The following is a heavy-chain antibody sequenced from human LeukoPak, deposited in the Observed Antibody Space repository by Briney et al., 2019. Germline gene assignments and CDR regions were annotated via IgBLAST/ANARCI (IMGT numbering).Heavy chain of an antibody. CDR2: IYYSGST. Sequence: PSETLSLACIVSGGSISSSRYHWDWTRQPPGKGLEWIGYIYYSGSTNYNPSLKSRVTISVDTSKNQFSLKLSSVTAADTAVYYCARHNYYDSSGAFDYWGQGTLVTVSS. CDR1: GGSISSSRYH. V-gene: IGHV4-61*05. J-gene: IGHJ4*02. CDR3: ARHNYYDSSGAFDY. D-gene: IGHD3-22*01.